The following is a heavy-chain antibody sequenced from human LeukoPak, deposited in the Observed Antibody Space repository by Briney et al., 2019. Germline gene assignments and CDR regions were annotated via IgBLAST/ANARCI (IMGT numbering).Heavy chain of an antibody. CDR2: MYYTGST. V-gene: IGHV4-28*03. CDR3: ARASPRYCSSTSCYRVGAGHYYYYGMDV. J-gene: IGHJ6*02. CDR1: GYSISSSNW. Sequence: SETLSLTCAVSGYSISSSNWWGWIRQPPGKGLEWIGYMYYTGSTYYNPSLKSRVTMSEDTSKNHFSLKLSSVTAVDTAVYYCARASPRYCSSTSCYRVGAGHYYYYGMDVWGQGTTVTVSS. D-gene: IGHD2-2*01.